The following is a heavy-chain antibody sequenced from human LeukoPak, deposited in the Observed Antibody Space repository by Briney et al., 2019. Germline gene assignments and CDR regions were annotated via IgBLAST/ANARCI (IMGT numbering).Heavy chain of an antibody. D-gene: IGHD6-13*01. V-gene: IGHV3-53*01. Sequence: GGSLRLSCAASGFTVSSNYMSWVRQAPGKGLEWVSVIYSGGSIYYADSVKGRFTISRDNSKNTLYLQMNSLRAEDTAVYYCARVQSSSWYENDYWGQGTLVTVSS. CDR1: GFTVSSNY. CDR3: ARVQSSSWYENDY. CDR2: IYSGGSI. J-gene: IGHJ4*02.